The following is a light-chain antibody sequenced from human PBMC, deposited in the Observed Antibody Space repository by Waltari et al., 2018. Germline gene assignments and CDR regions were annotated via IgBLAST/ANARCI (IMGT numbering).Light chain of an antibody. CDR3: QQYNEWPYT. V-gene: IGKV3-15*01. Sequence: ETMMTQSPAILSVSPGETATLSCRASKSIGNNLAWYQQTPGQAPRLLIYVASSRGTGIPARFFGAGSGTDFTLTISSLQSEDFAVYYCQQYNEWPYTFGQGTKVDLK. J-gene: IGKJ2*01. CDR2: VAS. CDR1: KSIGNN.